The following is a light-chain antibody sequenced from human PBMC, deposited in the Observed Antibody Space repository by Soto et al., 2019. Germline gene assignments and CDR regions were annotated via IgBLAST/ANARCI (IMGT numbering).Light chain of an antibody. Sequence: DVQMTQSPSSLSAFVGDRVTITCRASQGIAPYLAWFQQKPGKVPKLLIYATSTLQSGVPSRFSGSGSGTDFTLTINSPQPDDVGTYYCQKYNSAPLTFGGGTKVEIK. V-gene: IGKV1-27*01. CDR3: QKYNSAPLT. J-gene: IGKJ4*01. CDR2: ATS. CDR1: QGIAPY.